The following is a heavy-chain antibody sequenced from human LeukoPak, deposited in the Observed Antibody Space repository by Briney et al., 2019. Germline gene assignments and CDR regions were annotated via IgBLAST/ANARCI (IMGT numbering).Heavy chain of an antibody. CDR3: AHMSTMVRGVTYYFNY. Sequence: SGPTLVNPTQTLTLTCTFSGFSLSASGVGVGWIRQPPGKALEWLALIYWDDDKRCSPSLKSRLTITKDTSKNQVVLTMTNMDPVNTATYYCAHMSTMVRGVTYYFNYWGQGTLVTVSS. D-gene: IGHD3-10*01. CDR1: GFSLSASGVG. J-gene: IGHJ4*02. CDR2: IYWDDDK. V-gene: IGHV2-5*02.